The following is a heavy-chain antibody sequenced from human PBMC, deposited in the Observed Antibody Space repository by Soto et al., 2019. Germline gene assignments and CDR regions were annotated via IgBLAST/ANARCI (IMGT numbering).Heavy chain of an antibody. CDR2: ISAYNGNT. V-gene: IGHV1-18*01. CDR1: GYTITSYG. D-gene: IGHD3-22*01. CDR3: ASFTMIVVPGPFDY. Sequence: GASVKVSCKASGYTITSYGISWVRQAPGQGLEWMGWISAYNGNTNYAQKLQGRVTMTTDTSTSTAYMELRSLRSDDTAVYYCASFTMIVVPGPFDYWGQGTLVTVSS. J-gene: IGHJ4*02.